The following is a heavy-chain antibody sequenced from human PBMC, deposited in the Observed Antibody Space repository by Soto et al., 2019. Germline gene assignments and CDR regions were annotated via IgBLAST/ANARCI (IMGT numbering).Heavy chain of an antibody. Sequence: PSETLSLTXTVSGGSINSVGYYWSWIRQRPGKGLEWIGYIYYSGNTYYNPSLKSRLTISLDTSKNQFSLKLSSVTAADTAVYYCARDYHGSGSYKWFDPWGQGTLVTVSS. D-gene: IGHD3-10*01. CDR2: IYYSGNT. CDR3: ARDYHGSGSYKWFDP. V-gene: IGHV4-31*02. J-gene: IGHJ5*02. CDR1: GGSINSVGYY.